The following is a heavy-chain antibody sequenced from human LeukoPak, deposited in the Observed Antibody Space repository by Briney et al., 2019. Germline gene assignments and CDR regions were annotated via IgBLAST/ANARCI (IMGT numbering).Heavy chain of an antibody. V-gene: IGHV3-21*01. CDR2: ISSSSIYI. D-gene: IGHD5-24*01. CDR1: GFTFSNYR. Sequence: PGGSLRLSCAASGFTFSNYRMNWVRQAPGKGLEWVSSISSSSIYIYYADSLKGRFTISRDNAKNSLYLQMNSLRAEDTAVYYCARGRDGYNLVDAFDIWGQGIMVTVSS. CDR3: ARGRDGYNLVDAFDI. J-gene: IGHJ3*02.